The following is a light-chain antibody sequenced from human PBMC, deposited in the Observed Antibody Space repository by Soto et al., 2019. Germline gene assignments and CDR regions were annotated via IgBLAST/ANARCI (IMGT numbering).Light chain of an antibody. Sequence: EIVLTQSPATLSLSTGETATLSCRASQSVSGYIGWYQQKHGQAPRLXIYADSNRATGIPARFSGSGSGTDFTLTISSLEPEDFEVYYCQQRYNWPITFGQGTRLEIK. CDR3: QQRYNWPIT. V-gene: IGKV3-11*01. J-gene: IGKJ5*01. CDR2: ADS. CDR1: QSVSGY.